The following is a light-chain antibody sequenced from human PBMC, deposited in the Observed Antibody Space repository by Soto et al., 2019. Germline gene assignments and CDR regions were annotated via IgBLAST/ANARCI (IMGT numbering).Light chain of an antibody. CDR2: DVS. Sequence: QSALTQPRSVSGSPGQSVTISCTGTSSDVGGYNYVSWYQQHPGKAPKLMIYDVSKRPSGVPDRFSGSKSGNTASLTISGLQAEDEADYYSCSFAGSLNYVFGTGTQLTVL. CDR1: SSDVGGYNY. V-gene: IGLV2-11*01. CDR3: CSFAGSLNYV. J-gene: IGLJ1*01.